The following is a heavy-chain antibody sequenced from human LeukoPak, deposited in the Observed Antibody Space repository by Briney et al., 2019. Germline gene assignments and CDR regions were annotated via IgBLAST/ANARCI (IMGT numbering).Heavy chain of an antibody. CDR1: GGSFSSYV. Sequence: ASVKVSCKASGGSFSSYVITWVRQAPGQGLEWMGRIIPILGIANYAQKFQGRVTITADKSTSTAYMELSSLRSEDTAVYYCARDPAVPQGYWGQGTLVTVSS. V-gene: IGHV1-69*04. J-gene: IGHJ4*02. CDR3: ARDPAVPQGY. CDR2: IIPILGIA. D-gene: IGHD2-2*01.